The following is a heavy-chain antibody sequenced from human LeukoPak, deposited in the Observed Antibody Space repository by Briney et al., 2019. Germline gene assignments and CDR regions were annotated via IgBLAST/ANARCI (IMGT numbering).Heavy chain of an antibody. V-gene: IGHV1-2*02. CDR3: AREYYGSGSYYTWFDP. Sequence: GASVKVSCKASGYTFTGYYMHWVRQAPGQGLEWMGWINPNSGGTNYAQKSQGRVTMTRDTSISTAYMELSRLRSDDTAVYYCAREYYGSGSYYTWFDPWGQGTLVTVSS. J-gene: IGHJ5*02. CDR2: INPNSGGT. CDR1: GYTFTGYY. D-gene: IGHD3-10*01.